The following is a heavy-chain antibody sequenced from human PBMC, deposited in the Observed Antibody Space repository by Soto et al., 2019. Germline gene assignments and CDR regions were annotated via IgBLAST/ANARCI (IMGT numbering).Heavy chain of an antibody. CDR1: GFTFSSYA. J-gene: IGHJ4*02. D-gene: IGHD6-19*01. CDR3: ARDEAFRGIAVAGPSNGIDD. V-gene: IGHV3-30-3*01. CDR2: ISYDGSNK. Sequence: PGGSLRLSCAASGFTFSSYAMHWVRQAPGKGLEWVAVISYDGSNKYYADSVKGRFTISRDNSKNTLYLQMNSLRAEDTAVYYCARDEAFRGIAVAGPSNGIDDWGQGTLVTVSS.